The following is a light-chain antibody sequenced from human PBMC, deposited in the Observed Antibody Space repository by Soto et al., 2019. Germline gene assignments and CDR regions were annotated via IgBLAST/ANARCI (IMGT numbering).Light chain of an antibody. CDR3: QTWGTGIHVAV. V-gene: IGLV4-69*01. J-gene: IGLJ2*01. CDR2: LNSDGSH. Sequence: QLVLTQSPSASASLGASVKLTCTLSSGHSSYAIAWHQQQPEKGPRYLMKLNSDGSHSKGDGIPDRFSGSSSGAERYLTISSLQSEDEADYYCQTWGTGIHVAVFGGGTKLTVL. CDR1: SGHSSYA.